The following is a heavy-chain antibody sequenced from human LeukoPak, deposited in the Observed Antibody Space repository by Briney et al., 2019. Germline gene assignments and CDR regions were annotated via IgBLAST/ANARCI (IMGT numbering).Heavy chain of an antibody. CDR3: ARGGSYLYHRFDP. CDR2: LRYDGSNI. J-gene: IGHJ5*02. CDR1: GFTFRTYG. D-gene: IGHD1-26*01. Sequence: GGSLRLSCAASGFTFRTYGMHWVRQAPGKGLEWVSFLRYDGSNIYYADSVKGRFTISRDNSKNTLYLQMNSLRAEDTAVYYCARGGSYLYHRFDPWGQGTLVTVSS. V-gene: IGHV3-30*02.